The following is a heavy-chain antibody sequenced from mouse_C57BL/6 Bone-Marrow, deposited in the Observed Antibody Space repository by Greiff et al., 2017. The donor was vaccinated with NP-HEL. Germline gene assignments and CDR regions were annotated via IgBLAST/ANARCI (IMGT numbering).Heavy chain of an antibody. Sequence: DVKLVESGGGLVQPGGSLKLSCAASGFTFSDYGMAWVRQAPRKGPEWVAFISNLAYSIYYADTVTGRFTISRENATNTLYLEMSSLRSEDTAMYYCARQDGSGFAYWGQGTLVTVSA. J-gene: IGHJ3*01. D-gene: IGHD3-2*02. CDR2: ISNLAYSI. CDR1: GFTFSDYG. V-gene: IGHV5-15*01. CDR3: ARQDGSGFAY.